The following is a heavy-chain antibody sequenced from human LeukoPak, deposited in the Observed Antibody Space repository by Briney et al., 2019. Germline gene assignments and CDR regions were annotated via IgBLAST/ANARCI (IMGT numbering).Heavy chain of an antibody. Sequence: SVKVSCKASGGTFSSYAISWVRQAPGQGLEWMGGIIPIFGTANYAQKFQGRVTITADESTSTAYMELSSLRSEDTAVYYCARSHVADNNYFDYWGQGTLVTVSS. D-gene: IGHD6-13*01. V-gene: IGHV1-69*13. CDR1: GGTFSSYA. CDR2: IIPIFGTA. J-gene: IGHJ4*02. CDR3: ARSHVADNNYFDY.